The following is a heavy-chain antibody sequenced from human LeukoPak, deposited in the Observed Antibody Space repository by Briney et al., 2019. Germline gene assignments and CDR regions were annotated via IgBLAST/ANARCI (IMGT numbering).Heavy chain of an antibody. J-gene: IGHJ4*02. CDR2: IYYSGST. Sequence: PSETLSLTCTVSGGSISSSSYYWGWIRQPPGKGLEWIGSIYYSGSTYYNPSLKSRVTISVDTSKNQFSLKLGSVTAADTAVYYCARDYDILTGYDYWGQGTLVTVSS. V-gene: IGHV4-39*07. D-gene: IGHD3-9*01. CDR3: ARDYDILTGYDY. CDR1: GGSISSSSYY.